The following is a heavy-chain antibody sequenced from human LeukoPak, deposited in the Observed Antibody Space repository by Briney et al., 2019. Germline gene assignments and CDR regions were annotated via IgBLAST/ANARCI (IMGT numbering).Heavy chain of an antibody. Sequence: RPSETLSLTCTVSGGSISSYYWTWIRQPPGKGLEWIGYIYYSGSTNYNPSLKSRVTISVDRSKNQFSLKLTSVTAADTAVYCCARSHSGSGGSIGHWGQGTLVTVSS. CDR1: GGSISSYY. V-gene: IGHV4-59*01. CDR2: IYYSGST. D-gene: IGHD3-10*01. J-gene: IGHJ4*02. CDR3: ARSHSGSGGSIGH.